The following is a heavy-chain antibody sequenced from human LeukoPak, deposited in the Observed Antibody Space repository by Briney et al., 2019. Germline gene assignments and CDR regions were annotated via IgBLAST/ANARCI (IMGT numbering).Heavy chain of an antibody. CDR2: INANRGGT. CDR1: GYTFTDYY. J-gene: IGHJ4*02. D-gene: IGHD2-2*01. V-gene: IGHV1-2*02. CDR3: ARRYCSSTSCYYFDY. Sequence: ASVTLSCKASGYTFTDYYMHWVRQAPGQGLEWMGWINANRGGTNYAQRFPGRGTMTRDTSITTAYMELSRLKSDDTAVYYCARRYCSSTSCYYFDYWGQGTLVTVSS.